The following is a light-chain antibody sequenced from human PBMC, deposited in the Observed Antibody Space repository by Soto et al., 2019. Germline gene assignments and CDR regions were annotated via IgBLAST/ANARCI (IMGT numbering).Light chain of an antibody. Sequence: EIVLTQSPGTLSLSPGERATLSCRASQTVNSYLAWYQQKPGQAPRLLIYGASNRATGIPDRFSGSGSGTDFTLTISGLDPEDFAVYYCQHYRNSRTFGQGTKVEIK. CDR1: QTVNSY. CDR2: GAS. J-gene: IGKJ1*01. V-gene: IGKV3-20*01. CDR3: QHYRNSRT.